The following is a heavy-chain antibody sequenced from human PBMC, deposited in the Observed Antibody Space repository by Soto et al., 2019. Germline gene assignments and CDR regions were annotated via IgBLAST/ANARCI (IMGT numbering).Heavy chain of an antibody. Sequence: TSETLSLTCAVYGGSFSGYYWSWIRQPPGKGLEWIGEINHSGSTNYNPSLKSRVTISVDTSKNQFSLKLSSVTAADTAVYYCARGQYYYDSSGYLSWGQGTLVTVSS. D-gene: IGHD3-22*01. V-gene: IGHV4-34*01. J-gene: IGHJ4*02. CDR1: GGSFSGYY. CDR3: ARGQYYYDSSGYLS. CDR2: INHSGST.